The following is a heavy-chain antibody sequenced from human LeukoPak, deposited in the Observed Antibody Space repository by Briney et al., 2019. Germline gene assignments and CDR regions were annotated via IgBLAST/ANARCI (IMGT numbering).Heavy chain of an antibody. CDR1: GFTFSGAA. CDR2: ISSSGSST. J-gene: IGHJ4*02. Sequence: GGSLRLSCAVSGFTFSGAAMSWVRQAPGKGLEWVSLISSSGSSTYYADSVKGRFTISRDDSKNTLYLQMNSLRAEDTAVYYCVKDIQLSYWGQGALVTVSS. CDR3: VKDIQLSY. D-gene: IGHD2-2*01. V-gene: IGHV3-23*01.